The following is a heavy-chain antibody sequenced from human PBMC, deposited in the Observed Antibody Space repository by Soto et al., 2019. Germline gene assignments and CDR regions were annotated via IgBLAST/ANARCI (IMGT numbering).Heavy chain of an antibody. D-gene: IGHD2-15*01. V-gene: IGHV3-30*18. CDR1: GFTFSSYG. Sequence: GGSLRLSCAASGFTFSSYGMHWVRQAPGKGLEWVAVISYDGSNKYYADSVKGRSTISRDNSKNTLYLQMNSLRAEDTAVYYCAKERGIYCSGGSCYTDYWGRGTLVTVSS. J-gene: IGHJ4*02. CDR2: ISYDGSNK. CDR3: AKERGIYCSGGSCYTDY.